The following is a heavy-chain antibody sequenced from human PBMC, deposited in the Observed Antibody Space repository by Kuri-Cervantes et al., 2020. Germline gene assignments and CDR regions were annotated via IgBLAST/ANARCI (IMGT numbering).Heavy chain of an antibody. D-gene: IGHD4-17*01. Sequence: GGSLRLSCAVSGFNRLNFNAYGIHWVRQAPGKGLEWVAVISYDGSSKFYSDSVKGRFSISRDNSKNTVYLQMNSLRPEDTAVYRCAKSLTTTSDYYYGMDVWGQGTTVTVSS. CDR1: GFNRLNFNAYG. J-gene: IGHJ6*02. CDR3: AKSLTTTSDYYYGMDV. V-gene: IGHV3-30*18. CDR2: ISYDGSSK.